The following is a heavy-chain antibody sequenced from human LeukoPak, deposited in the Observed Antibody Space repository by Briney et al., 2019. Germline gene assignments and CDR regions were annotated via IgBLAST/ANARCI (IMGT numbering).Heavy chain of an antibody. D-gene: IGHD1-1*01. CDR3: ARENLNDYPLDY. CDR1: GGSISSSSYY. J-gene: IGHJ4*02. V-gene: IGHV4-39*07. CDR2: IYYSGST. Sequence: SETLSLTCTVSGGSISSSSYYWGWIRQPPGKGLEWIGSIYYSGSTYYNPSLKSRVTISVDTSKNQFSLKPSSVTAADTAVYYCARENLNDYPLDYWGQGTLVTVSS.